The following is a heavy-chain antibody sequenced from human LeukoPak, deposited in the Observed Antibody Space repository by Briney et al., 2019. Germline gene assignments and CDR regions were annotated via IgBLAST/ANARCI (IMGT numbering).Heavy chain of an antibody. J-gene: IGHJ4*02. CDR1: GGSISSSSYY. Sequence: PSETLSLTCTVSGGSISSSSYYWGWIRQPPGTGLEWIGSIYYSGSTYYNPSLKSRVTISVDTSKNQLSLKLSSVTAADTAVYYCAREYSSGWYPHTDDYWGQGTLVTVSS. D-gene: IGHD6-19*01. CDR2: IYYSGST. V-gene: IGHV4-39*02. CDR3: AREYSSGWYPHTDDY.